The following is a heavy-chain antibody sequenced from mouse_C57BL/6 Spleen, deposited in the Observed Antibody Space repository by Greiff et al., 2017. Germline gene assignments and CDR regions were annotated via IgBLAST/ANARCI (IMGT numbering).Heavy chain of an antibody. D-gene: IGHD2-13*01. Sequence: VQLLQSGAELVRPGASVTLSCTASGYTFTAYDMYWVKQTPVHCLEWIGAIDPETGGTAYNQKFKGKVIRTADKSSSTAYMELISLTSEDAAVYYCTIGDGDYVPWFAYWGQGTLVTVSA. CDR3: TIGDGDYVPWFAY. V-gene: IGHV1-15*01. CDR2: IDPETGGT. J-gene: IGHJ3*01. CDR1: GYTFTAYD.